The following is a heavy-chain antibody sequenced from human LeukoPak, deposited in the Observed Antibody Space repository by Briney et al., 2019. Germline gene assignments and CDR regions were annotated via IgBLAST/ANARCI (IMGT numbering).Heavy chain of an antibody. CDR1: GFTFSSYS. CDR3: ARDFVYGSGSQ. D-gene: IGHD3-10*01. J-gene: IGHJ4*02. V-gene: IGHV3-30*03. Sequence: GGSLRLSCAASGFTFSSYSMNWVRQAPGKGLEWVAVISYDGSNKYYADSVKGRFTISRDNSKNTLYLQMNSLRAEDTAVYYCARDFVYGSGSQWGQGTLVTVSS. CDR2: ISYDGSNK.